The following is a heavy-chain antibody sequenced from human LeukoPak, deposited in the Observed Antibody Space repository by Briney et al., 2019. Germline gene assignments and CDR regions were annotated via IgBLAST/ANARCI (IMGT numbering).Heavy chain of an antibody. CDR2: ISGSGGST. CDR3: AKAYNYYDTTDAFDI. J-gene: IGHJ3*02. D-gene: IGHD3-22*01. CDR1: GFTFSSYG. Sequence: PGGSLRLSCAASGFTFSSYGMSWVRQAPGKGLEWVSAISGSGGSTYYADSVKGRFAISRDNSKNTLYLQINSLRAEDTAVYYCAKAYNYYDTTDAFDIWGQGAMVTVSS. V-gene: IGHV3-23*01.